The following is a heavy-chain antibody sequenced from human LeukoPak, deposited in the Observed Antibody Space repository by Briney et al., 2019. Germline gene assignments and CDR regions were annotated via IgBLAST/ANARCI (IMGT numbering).Heavy chain of an antibody. D-gene: IGHD3-16*02. CDR3: ARDYDYPWGSYRYDAFDV. CDR1: GFTFSNYW. Sequence: GGSLRLSCAASGFTFSNYWMHWVRQAPGKELVWVSHINSDASTTTYADFVKGRFTISRDNAKNTLYLQVNSLGAEDTAVYYCARDYDYPWGSYRYDAFDVWGQGTVVTVSS. J-gene: IGHJ3*01. V-gene: IGHV3-74*01. CDR2: INSDASTT.